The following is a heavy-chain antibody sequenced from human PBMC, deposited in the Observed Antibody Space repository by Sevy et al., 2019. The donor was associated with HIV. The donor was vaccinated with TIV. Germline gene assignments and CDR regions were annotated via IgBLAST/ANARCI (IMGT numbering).Heavy chain of an antibody. CDR2: IYYSGST. D-gene: IGHD5-12*01. CDR1: SGSISSYY. V-gene: IGHV4-59*01. Sequence: SETLSLTCTVSSGSISSYYWSWIRQPPGKGLEWIGYIYYSGSTNYNPSLKSRVTISVDTSKNQFSLKLSSVTAADTAVYYCARDPGGGYNYWWFDPWGQGTLVTVSS. CDR3: ARDPGGGYNYWWFDP. J-gene: IGHJ5*02.